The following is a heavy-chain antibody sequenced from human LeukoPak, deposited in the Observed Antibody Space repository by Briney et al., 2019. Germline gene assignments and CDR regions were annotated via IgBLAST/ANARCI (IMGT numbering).Heavy chain of an antibody. Sequence: KPSETLSLTCAVSGGSISSSNWWSWVRQPPGKGLEWIGEIYHSGSTNYNPSLKSRVTISVDRSKNQFSLKLSSVTAADTALYYCASIYGSGNTRRPNWGQGTLVTVSS. CDR3: ASIYGSGNTRRPN. CDR2: IYHSGST. D-gene: IGHD3-10*01. J-gene: IGHJ4*02. V-gene: IGHV4-4*02. CDR1: GGSISSSNW.